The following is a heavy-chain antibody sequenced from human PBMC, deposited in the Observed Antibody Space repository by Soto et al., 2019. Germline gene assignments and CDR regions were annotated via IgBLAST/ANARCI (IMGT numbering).Heavy chain of an antibody. CDR1: GGSISSYY. CDR2: IYYSGST. Sequence: SETLSLTCTVSGGSISSYYWSWIRQPPGKGLEWIGYIYYSGSTNYNPSLKSRVTISVDTSKNQFSLKLSSVTAADTAVYYCARPKRNYYYYYMDVWGKGTTVTVSS. CDR3: ARPKRNYYYYYMDV. J-gene: IGHJ6*03. V-gene: IGHV4-59*08.